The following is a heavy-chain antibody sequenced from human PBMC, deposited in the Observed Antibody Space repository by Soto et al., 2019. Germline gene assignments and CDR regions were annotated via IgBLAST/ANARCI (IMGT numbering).Heavy chain of an antibody. Sequence: QVQLVESGGGVVQPGRSLRLSCAASGFTFSSYGMHWIRQASGKGLEWVAVISYYGSNKYYADSVKGRFTISRDNSKNTLYLQINSLRAEDTAVYYCAKVAVADVDYWGQGTLVTVSS. V-gene: IGHV3-30*18. D-gene: IGHD6-19*01. CDR3: AKVAVADVDY. J-gene: IGHJ4*02. CDR2: ISYYGSNK. CDR1: GFTFSSYG.